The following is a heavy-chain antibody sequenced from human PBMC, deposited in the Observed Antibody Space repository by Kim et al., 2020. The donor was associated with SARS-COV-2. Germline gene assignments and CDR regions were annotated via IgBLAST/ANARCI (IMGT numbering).Heavy chain of an antibody. CDR3: AKGRGTTVRDFDY. CDR1: GFSFSSFV. CDR2: ISGSGGST. Sequence: GGSLRLSCAASGFSFSSFVMSWVRQAPGKGLEWVSAISGSGGSTYYADSVKGRFTISRDNSKKTLYLQMNSLRAEDTAVYYCAKGRGTTVRDFDYWGQGTLVTVSS. V-gene: IGHV3-23*01. J-gene: IGHJ4*02. D-gene: IGHD3-10*01.